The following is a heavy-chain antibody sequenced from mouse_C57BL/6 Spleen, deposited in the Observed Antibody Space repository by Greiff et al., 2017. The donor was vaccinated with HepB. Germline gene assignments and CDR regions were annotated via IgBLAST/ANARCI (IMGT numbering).Heavy chain of an antibody. Sequence: VQLQQSGAELARPGASVKLSCKASGYTFTSYGISWVKQRTGQGLEWIGEIYPRSGNTYYNEKFKGKATLTADKSSSTAYMELRSLTSEDSAVYFCASSHYYGSSYGWYFDVWGTGTTVTVSS. J-gene: IGHJ1*03. CDR2: IYPRSGNT. CDR3: ASSHYYGSSYGWYFDV. V-gene: IGHV1-81*01. D-gene: IGHD1-1*01. CDR1: GYTFTSYG.